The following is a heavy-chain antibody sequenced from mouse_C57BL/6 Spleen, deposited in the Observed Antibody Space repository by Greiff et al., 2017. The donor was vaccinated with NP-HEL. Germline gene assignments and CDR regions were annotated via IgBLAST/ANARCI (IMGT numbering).Heavy chain of an antibody. J-gene: IGHJ4*01. CDR3: ARNSDYGSRYYAMDY. V-gene: IGHV2-9-1*01. Sequence: VKLVESGPGLVAPSQSLSITCTVSGFSLTSYAISWVRQPPGKGLEWLGVIWTGGGTNYNSALKSRLSISKDNSKSQVFLKMNSLQTDDTARYYCARNSDYGSRYYAMDYWGQGTSVTVSS. CDR1: GFSLTSYA. D-gene: IGHD1-1*01. CDR2: IWTGGGT.